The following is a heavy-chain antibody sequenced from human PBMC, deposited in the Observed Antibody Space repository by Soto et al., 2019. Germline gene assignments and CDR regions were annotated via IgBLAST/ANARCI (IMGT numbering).Heavy chain of an antibody. D-gene: IGHD4-17*01. CDR3: AGLDGLATFSYYFDH. CDR1: GGSISSSTYY. J-gene: IGHJ4*02. V-gene: IGHV4-39*01. CDR2: IYNSGLT. Sequence: QLQLQESGPGLVKPSETLSLTCTVSGGSISSSTYYWGWIRQPPGKGLEWIGSIYNSGLTYYTPSPKSRVTISLAMPNSQFSLKLNSVTAAYTAGDYCAGLDGLATFSYYFDHWGLGALVT.